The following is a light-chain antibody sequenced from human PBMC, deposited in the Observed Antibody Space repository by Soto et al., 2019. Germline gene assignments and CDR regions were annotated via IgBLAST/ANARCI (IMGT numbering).Light chain of an antibody. CDR1: SSDVGGYNY. V-gene: IGLV2-14*01. CDR2: EVS. J-gene: IGLJ1*01. Sequence: QSVLTQPASVSGSPGQSITISCTGTSSDVGGYNYVSWYQQHPGKAPKLMIYEVSNRPSGVSNRFSGSKSGNTASLTISGLRAEDEADYHCSSYTSSSTYVFGTGTKVTVL. CDR3: SSYTSSSTYV.